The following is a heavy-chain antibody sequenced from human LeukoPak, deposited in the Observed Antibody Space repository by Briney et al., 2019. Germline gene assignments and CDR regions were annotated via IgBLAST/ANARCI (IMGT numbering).Heavy chain of an antibody. V-gene: IGHV4-30-2*01. Sequence: SETLSLTCAVYGGSFSGYSWSWIRQPPGKGLEWIGYIYHSGSTYYNPSLKSRVTISVDRSKNQFSLKLSSVTAADTAVYYCARVLDGYRYQYNWFDPWGQGTLVTVSS. D-gene: IGHD5-24*01. CDR1: GGSFSGYS. CDR3: ARVLDGYRYQYNWFDP. J-gene: IGHJ5*02. CDR2: IYHSGST.